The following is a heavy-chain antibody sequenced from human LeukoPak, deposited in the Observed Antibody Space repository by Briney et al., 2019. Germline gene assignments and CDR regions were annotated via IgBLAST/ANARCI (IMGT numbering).Heavy chain of an antibody. D-gene: IGHD3-10*01. CDR1: GFGFTFSDQY. CDR3: AREDYTMGRAPYYYYRDV. V-gene: IGHV3-72*01. CDR2: TRNKVNSDTT. J-gene: IGHJ6*03. Sequence: GGSLRLSCAASGFGFTFSDQYIVWVRQAPGKGLEWVVRTRNKVNSDTTEYAASVRGRFIISRDYSKNSLYLQMNSLKTEDTAVYYCAREDYTMGRAPYYYYRDVWGKGTTVTVS.